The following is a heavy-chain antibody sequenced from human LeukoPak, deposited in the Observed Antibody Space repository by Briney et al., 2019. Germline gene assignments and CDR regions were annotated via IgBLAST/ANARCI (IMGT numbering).Heavy chain of an antibody. Sequence: PSETLSLTCTVSGGSISSRPYYWGWVRQPPGKGLEWIGTISYSGTTYYSPSLKSRVTISLDTSKNQFSLKLSSVTAADTAIYYCARDFSSSSTVYHHYYMDVWGKGTTVTVSS. CDR1: GGSISSRPYY. J-gene: IGHJ6*03. V-gene: IGHV4-39*07. D-gene: IGHD6-6*01. CDR3: ARDFSSSSTVYHHYYMDV. CDR2: ISYSGTT.